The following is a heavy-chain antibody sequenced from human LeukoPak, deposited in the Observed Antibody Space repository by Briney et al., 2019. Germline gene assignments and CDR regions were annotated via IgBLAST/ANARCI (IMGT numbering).Heavy chain of an antibody. V-gene: IGHV1-8*01. CDR1: GYTFISSD. J-gene: IGHJ6*03. Sequence: ASVKVSCKASGYTFISSDINWVRQATGPGLEWMGWMNPNSGNTGYAQKFQGRVTMTRNTSIYTAYMEVSSLRSEDTAVYYCARGSYDSSGTYYMDVWGKGTTVTVSS. CDR3: ARGSYDSSGTYYMDV. CDR2: MNPNSGNT. D-gene: IGHD3-22*01.